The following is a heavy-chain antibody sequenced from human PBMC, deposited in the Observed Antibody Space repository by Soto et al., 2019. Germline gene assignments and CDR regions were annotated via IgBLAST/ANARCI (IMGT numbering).Heavy chain of an antibody. CDR1: GYTFTSYY. CDR2: INPSGGST. V-gene: IGHV1-46*01. D-gene: IGHD2-2*01. J-gene: IGHJ1*01. CDR3: ANTLGYCSSTSCSTPLFQH. Sequence: ASVKVSCKASGYTFTSYYMHWVRQAPGQGLEWMGIINPSGGSTSYAQKFQGRVTMTRDTSTSTVYMELSSLRSEDTAMYYCANTLGYCSSTSCSTPLFQHWGQGTLVTVSS.